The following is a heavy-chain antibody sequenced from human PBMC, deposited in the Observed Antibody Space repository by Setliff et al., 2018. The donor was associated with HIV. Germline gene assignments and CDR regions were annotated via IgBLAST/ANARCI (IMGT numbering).Heavy chain of an antibody. CDR2: IYCSGST. D-gene: IGHD3-3*01. Sequence: SETLSLTCTVSGGSISSGAYYWTWIRQHPGKGLEWIGYIYCSGSTYYNPSLKSRVTISVDTSKNQFSLKLGSVTAADTAVYYCAREDFWSGDQDYYYMDVWGKGTTVTVSS. J-gene: IGHJ6*03. CDR1: GGSISSGAYY. V-gene: IGHV4-31*03. CDR3: AREDFWSGDQDYYYMDV.